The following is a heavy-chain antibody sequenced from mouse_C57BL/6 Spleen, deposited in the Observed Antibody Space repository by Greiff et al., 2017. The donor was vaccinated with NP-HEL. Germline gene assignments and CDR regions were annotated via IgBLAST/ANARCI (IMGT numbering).Heavy chain of an antibody. CDR1: GYTFTDYY. V-gene: IGHV1-19*01. CDR3: ARSLYYGKKAWFAY. CDR2: INPYNGGT. Sequence: EVQLQQSGPVLVKPGASVKMSCKASGYTFTDYYMNWVKQSHGKSLEWIGVINPYNGGTSYNQKFKGKATLTVDKSSSTAYMELNSLTSEDSAVYYCARSLYYGKKAWFAYWGQGTLVTVSA. D-gene: IGHD2-1*01. J-gene: IGHJ3*01.